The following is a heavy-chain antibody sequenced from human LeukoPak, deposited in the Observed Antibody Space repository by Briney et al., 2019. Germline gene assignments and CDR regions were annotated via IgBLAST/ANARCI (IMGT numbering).Heavy chain of an antibody. CDR3: ARNSGSYDVDY. V-gene: IGHV4-38-2*01. CDR1: GYSISSGYY. J-gene: IGHJ4*02. Sequence: SETLSLTCAVSGYSISSGYYWGWIRQPRGKGLEWIGSIYHSGSTYYNPSLKSRVTISVDTSKNQFSLKLSSVTAADTAVYYCARNSGSYDVDYWGQGTLVTVSS. D-gene: IGHD1-26*01. CDR2: IYHSGST.